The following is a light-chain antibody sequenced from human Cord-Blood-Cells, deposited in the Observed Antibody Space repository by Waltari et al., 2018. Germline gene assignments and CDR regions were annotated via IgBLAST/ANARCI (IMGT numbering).Light chain of an antibody. V-gene: IGLV2-23*03. J-gene: IGLJ3*02. CDR2: EGS. Sequence: QSALTQPASVSGSPGQSITISCTGTSSDVGSYNLVSWYQQHPGKPPKLMIYEGSKRPSGVSNRFSGSKSGNTASLTISGLQAEDEADYYCCSYAGSSTFRVFGGGTKLTVL. CDR3: CSYAGSSTFRV. CDR1: SSDVGSYNL.